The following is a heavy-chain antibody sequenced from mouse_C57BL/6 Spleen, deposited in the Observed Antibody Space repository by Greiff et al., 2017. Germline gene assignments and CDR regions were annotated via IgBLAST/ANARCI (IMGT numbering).Heavy chain of an antibody. V-gene: IGHV7-3*01. CDR1: GFTFTDYY. J-gene: IGHJ1*03. D-gene: IGHD1-1*01. CDR3: ARYRGSSYRYFDV. CDR2: IRNKANGYTT. Sequence: EVMLVESGGGLVQPGGSLSLSCAASGFTFTDYYMSWVRQPPGKALEWLGFIRNKANGYTTEYSASVKGRFTISRDNSQSILYLQMNALRAEDSATYYCARYRGSSYRYFDVWGTGTTVTVSS.